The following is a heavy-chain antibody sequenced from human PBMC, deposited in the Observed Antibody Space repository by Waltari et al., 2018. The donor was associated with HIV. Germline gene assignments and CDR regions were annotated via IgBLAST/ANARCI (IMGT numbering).Heavy chain of an antibody. V-gene: IGHV3-23*01. J-gene: IGHJ6*02. CDR1: GFTFSNFA. CDR3: VKEHQYSHTWYSYYGMDV. CDR2: ISGSAYST. Sequence: EVQLLESGGGLVQPVGSLTLSCAAPGFTFSNFAISWLRQAPGKGLEWVSAISGSAYSTYYAESVKGRFTISRDNSKNKLYLQMNSLRAEDTAVYFCVKEHQYSHTWYSYYGMDVWGQGTTVTVSS. D-gene: IGHD6-13*01.